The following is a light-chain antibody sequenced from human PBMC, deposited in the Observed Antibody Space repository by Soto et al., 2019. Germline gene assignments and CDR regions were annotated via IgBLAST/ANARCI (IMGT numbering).Light chain of an antibody. CDR1: QSVSSSY. V-gene: IGKV3-20*01. J-gene: IGKJ5*01. Sequence: EIVLTQSPATLSLSPGESATLSCRTSQSVSSSYLDWYQQKPGQAPRLLIYGTSSRATGIPDRFSGSGSGTDFTLTISRLEPVDFAVYYCQQYGSSPLTFGQGTRLEIK. CDR3: QQYGSSPLT. CDR2: GTS.